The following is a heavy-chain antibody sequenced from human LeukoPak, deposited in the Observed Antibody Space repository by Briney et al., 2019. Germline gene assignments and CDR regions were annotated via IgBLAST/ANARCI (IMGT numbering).Heavy chain of an antibody. J-gene: IGHJ4*02. Sequence: GGSLRLSCVASGFSFSTYGMHWVRQAAGKGLEWVSYISSSGSTIYYADSVKGRFTISRDNAKNSLYLQMNSLRAEDTAVYYCARDKGLVVRGELLFDYWGQGTLVTVSS. V-gene: IGHV3-48*04. CDR3: ARDKGLVVRGELLFDY. D-gene: IGHD3-10*01. CDR2: ISSSGSTI. CDR1: GFSFSTYG.